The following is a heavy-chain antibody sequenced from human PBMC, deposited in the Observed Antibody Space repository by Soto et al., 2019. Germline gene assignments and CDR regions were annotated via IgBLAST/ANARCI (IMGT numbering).Heavy chain of an antibody. CDR3: ARISPPHSNQQYYYYYMDV. CDR2: INPSGGST. D-gene: IGHD4-4*01. Sequence: QVQLVQSGAEVKKPGASVKASCKASGYTFTSYYMHWVRQAPGQGLEWMGIINPSGGSTSYAQKFQGRVTMTMDTSTSTDYMELSSLRSEDTTVNYSARISPPHSNQQYYYYYMDVWAKGSTVNVS. J-gene: IGHJ6*03. V-gene: IGHV1-46*03. CDR1: GYTFTSYY.